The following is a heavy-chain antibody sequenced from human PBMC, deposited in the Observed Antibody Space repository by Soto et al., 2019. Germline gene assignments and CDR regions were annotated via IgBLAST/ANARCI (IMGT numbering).Heavy chain of an antibody. CDR2: IIPILGIA. Sequence: SVKVSCKASGGTFSSYTISWVRQAPGQGLEWMGRIIPILGIANYAQKFQGRVTITADKSTSTAYMELSSLRSEDTAVYYCARGYCSGGSCYSLAYWGQGTLVTVSS. V-gene: IGHV1-69*02. CDR3: ARGYCSGGSCYSLAY. D-gene: IGHD2-15*01. CDR1: GGTFSSYT. J-gene: IGHJ4*02.